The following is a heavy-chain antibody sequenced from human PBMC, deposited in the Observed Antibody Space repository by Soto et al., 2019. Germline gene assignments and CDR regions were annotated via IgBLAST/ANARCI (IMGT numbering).Heavy chain of an antibody. V-gene: IGHV1-3*01. D-gene: IGHD3-10*01. J-gene: IGHJ5*02. Sequence: QVQLVQSGAEVKNPGASVKVSCKASGYTFTNYPTQWVRQAPGQRLXXXXXXNGGNDDSKYSQRFEGGVTITRDTSVSTVYMELSSMRSEDTAVYYCARRGKPYSQGIYSGNWFDPWGQGTLVTVSS. CDR2: XNGGNDDS. CDR1: GYTFTNYP. CDR3: ARRGKPYSQGIYSGNWFDP.